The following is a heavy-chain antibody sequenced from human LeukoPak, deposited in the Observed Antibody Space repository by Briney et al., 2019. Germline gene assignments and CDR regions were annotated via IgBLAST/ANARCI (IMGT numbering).Heavy chain of an antibody. Sequence: PGGSLRLSCAASGFTVSSNLMMWVRQAPGKGLEWVSVIHGGGSTYYADSAKGRFTISRDNSKNTLYLQMNSLRAEDTAVYYCASTDKGYCYGMDVWGQGTTVTVSS. CDR1: GFTVSSNL. J-gene: IGHJ6*02. CDR3: ASTDKGYCYGMDV. D-gene: IGHD2-15*01. V-gene: IGHV3-66*01. CDR2: IHGGGST.